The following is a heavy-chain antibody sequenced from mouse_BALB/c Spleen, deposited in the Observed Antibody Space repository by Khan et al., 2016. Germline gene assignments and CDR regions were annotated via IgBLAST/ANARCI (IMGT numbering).Heavy chain of an antibody. V-gene: IGHV1S41*01. Sequence: DLVKPGASVKLSCKASGYTFTSYWINWIKQRPGQGLEWIGRIAPGSGSTYYNEMFKGKATLTVDTSSSTAYIQLSSLSSEDSAVSFCGSTETVPLMVYWGPGTAVTVST. CDR1: GYTFTSYW. J-gene: IGHJ4*01. D-gene: IGHD1-1*01. CDR2: IAPGSGST. CDR3: GSTETVPLMVY.